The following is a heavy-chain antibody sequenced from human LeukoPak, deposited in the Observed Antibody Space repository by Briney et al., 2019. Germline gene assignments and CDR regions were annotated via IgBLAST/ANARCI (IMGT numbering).Heavy chain of an antibody. Sequence: TGGSLRLSCAASGFTFSSYWMSWVRQAPGKGLEWVANIKLDGSEKYYVDSVKGRFIISRDNAKNSLYLQMNSLRAEDTAVYYCAREAYDDFWSGSWRYYYYMDVWGKGTTVTVSS. J-gene: IGHJ6*03. V-gene: IGHV3-7*01. CDR1: GFTFSSYW. CDR3: AREAYDDFWSGSWRYYYYMDV. CDR2: IKLDGSEK. D-gene: IGHD3-3*01.